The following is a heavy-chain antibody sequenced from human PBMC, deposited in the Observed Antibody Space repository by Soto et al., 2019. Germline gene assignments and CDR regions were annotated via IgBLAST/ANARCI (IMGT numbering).Heavy chain of an antibody. J-gene: IGHJ6*01. CDR3: ARALNLLSGTDV. CDR2: IWYDGSNK. CDR1: VFTFNIYG. D-gene: IGHD2-15*01. Sequence: WGSLRVSCATSVFTFNIYGMHWVRQAPGKGLEWVAVIWYDGSNKYYADSMKGRITISRDNSENTVYLQMSSLRAEDTAVYYCARALNLLSGTDVWGQGTPVTVSS. V-gene: IGHV3-33*01.